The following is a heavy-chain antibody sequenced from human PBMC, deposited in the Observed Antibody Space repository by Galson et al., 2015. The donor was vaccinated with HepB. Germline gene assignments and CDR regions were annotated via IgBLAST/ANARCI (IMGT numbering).Heavy chain of an antibody. J-gene: IGHJ3*02. CDR1: GFTFSSYW. D-gene: IGHD4-17*01. Sequence: SLRLSCAASGFTFSSYWMHWVRQAPGKGLEWVSAISGSGGSTYYADSVKGRFTISRDNSKNTLYLQMNSLRAEDTAVYYCAKGGLDYGDLEEEAFDIWGQGTMVTVSS. CDR2: ISGSGGST. V-gene: IGHV3-23*01. CDR3: AKGGLDYGDLEEEAFDI.